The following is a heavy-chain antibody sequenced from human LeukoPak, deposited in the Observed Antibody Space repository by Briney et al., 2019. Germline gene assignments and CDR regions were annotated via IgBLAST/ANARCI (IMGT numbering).Heavy chain of an antibody. CDR3: ARERFAGYNCDY. V-gene: IGHV4-34*01. CDR1: GGSFSGYY. J-gene: IGHJ4*02. Sequence: SETLSLTCAVYGGSFSGYYWSWIRQPPGKGLEWIGEINHSGSTNYNPSLKSRVTISVDTSKNQFSLKLSSVTAADTAVYYCARERFAGYNCDYWGQGTLVTVSS. D-gene: IGHD5-24*01. CDR2: INHSGST.